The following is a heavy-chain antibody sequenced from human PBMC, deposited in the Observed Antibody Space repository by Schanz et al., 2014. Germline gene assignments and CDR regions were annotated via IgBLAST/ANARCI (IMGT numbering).Heavy chain of an antibody. Sequence: EVQLLESGGGLVQPGGSLRLSCASSGFTFSTHAMHWVRQAPGKGLEWVSYVSRSTPDIYYADSVKGRFTISRDNTKNSLFLQLNSLRADDTAVYYCAKGRFGELSAFDIWGQGTMVTVSS. J-gene: IGHJ3*02. V-gene: IGHV3-48*04. CDR2: VSRSTPDI. CDR1: GFTFSTHA. D-gene: IGHD3-10*01. CDR3: AKGRFGELSAFDI.